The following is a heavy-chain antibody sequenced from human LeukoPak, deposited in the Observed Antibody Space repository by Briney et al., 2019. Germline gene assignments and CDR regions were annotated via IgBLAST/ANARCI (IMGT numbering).Heavy chain of an antibody. Sequence: GGSLRLSCVASGFSFSYAYMRWVRQAPGKGLEWVGRIKTKADGGTTDYAAAVKGRFTISRDDSKNTVYLQMNSLKIEDTAVYYCTTTPQSAYVPFDYWGQGTLVTASS. J-gene: IGHJ4*02. CDR1: GFSFSYAY. CDR3: TTTPQSAYVPFDY. D-gene: IGHD3-10*02. V-gene: IGHV3-15*01. CDR2: IKTKADGGTT.